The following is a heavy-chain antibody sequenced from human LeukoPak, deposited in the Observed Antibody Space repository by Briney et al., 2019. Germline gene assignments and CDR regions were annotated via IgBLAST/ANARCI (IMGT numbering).Heavy chain of an antibody. CDR1: GGSISSYY. J-gene: IGHJ4*02. D-gene: IGHD6-19*01. V-gene: IGHV4-59*12. Sequence: SETLSLTCTVSGGSISSYYWSWIRQPPGKGLEWIGYIYYSGSTNYNPSLKSRVTISVDTSKNQFSLKVTSVTAADTAVYYCARDLGMAGIAPVDYWGQGTLVTASS. CDR3: ARDLGMAGIAPVDY. CDR2: IYYSGST.